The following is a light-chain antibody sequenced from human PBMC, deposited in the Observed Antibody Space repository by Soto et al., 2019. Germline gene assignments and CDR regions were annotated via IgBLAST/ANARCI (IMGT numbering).Light chain of an antibody. CDR2: GAS. J-gene: IGKJ2*01. V-gene: IGKV3-15*01. Sequence: EIGMTQSPATLSVSPGERATLSCRASQSVSSNLAWYQQKPCQAPRLLIYGASTRATGIPARFSGSGSGTEFTLTISSLQSEDFSGYHCQQYNNWPPYTFGQGTKLEIK. CDR1: QSVSSN. CDR3: QQYNNWPPYT.